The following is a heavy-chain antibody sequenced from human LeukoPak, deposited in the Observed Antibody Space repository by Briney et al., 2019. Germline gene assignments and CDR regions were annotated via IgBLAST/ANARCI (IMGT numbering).Heavy chain of an antibody. CDR1: GFTFSSYA. CDR3: AKDVHQRTIFGVGMFDY. Sequence: GGSLRLSCAASGFTFSSYAMSWVRQAPGKGLEWVSAISGSGGSTYYADSVKGRFTISRDNSENTLYLQMNSLRAEDTAVYYCAKDVHQRTIFGVGMFDYWGQGTMVTVSS. D-gene: IGHD3-3*01. J-gene: IGHJ4*02. V-gene: IGHV3-23*01. CDR2: ISGSGGST.